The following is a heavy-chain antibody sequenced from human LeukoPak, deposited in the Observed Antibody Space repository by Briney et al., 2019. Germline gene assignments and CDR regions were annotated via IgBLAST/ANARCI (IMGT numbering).Heavy chain of an antibody. Sequence: SVTVSFKASVGTFSSYAISWVRQAPGQGLEWMGGIIPIFGTANYAQKFQGRVTITTDESTSTAYMELSSLRSEDTAVYYCARLRPHNYFDYWGQGTLVTVSS. J-gene: IGHJ4*02. V-gene: IGHV1-69*05. CDR1: VGTFSSYA. CDR2: IIPIFGTA. CDR3: ARLRPHNYFDY.